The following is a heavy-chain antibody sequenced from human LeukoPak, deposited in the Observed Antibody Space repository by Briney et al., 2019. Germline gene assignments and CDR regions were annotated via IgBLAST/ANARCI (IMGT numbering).Heavy chain of an antibody. CDR1: GGSISRYY. CDR3: ARIRKTYRYYYDSSGYYSPSKYYFDY. D-gene: IGHD3-22*01. V-gene: IGHV4-4*07. J-gene: IGHJ4*02. Sequence: SETLSLTCSVSGGSISRYYWTWIRQPAGKGLEWIGRIYTSGSTNYNPSLKSRVTMSVDTSKNQFSLKLSSVTAADTAVYYCARIRKTYRYYYDSSGYYSPSKYYFDYWGQGTLVTVSS. CDR2: IYTSGST.